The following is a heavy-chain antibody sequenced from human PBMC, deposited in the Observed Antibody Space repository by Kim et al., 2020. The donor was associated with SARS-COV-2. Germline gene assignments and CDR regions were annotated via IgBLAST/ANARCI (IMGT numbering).Heavy chain of an antibody. CDR3: ARDAWAQGWTDGFDY. V-gene: IGHV3-7*01. CDR2: INQHGSET. CDR1: GFTFSTFW. Sequence: GGSLRLSCVASGFTFSTFWMSWVRQAPGKGLEWVANINQHGSETKYVDSVKGRFTIFRDNGKDSVYLQMNNLRAEDRAVYYCARDAWAQGWTDGFDYWGKGTLVSVSS. J-gene: IGHJ4*02. D-gene: IGHD1-26*01.